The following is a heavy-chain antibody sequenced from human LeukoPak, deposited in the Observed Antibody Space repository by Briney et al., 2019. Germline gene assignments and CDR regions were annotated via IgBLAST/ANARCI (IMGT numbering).Heavy chain of an antibody. V-gene: IGHV4-39*01. J-gene: IGHJ5*02. CDR3: ARRNYDFWSGFPNWFDP. D-gene: IGHD3-3*01. CDR1: GGSISSSSYY. Sequence: VKPSETLSLTCTVSGGSISSSSYYWGWIRQPPGKGLEWIGSIYYSGSTYYNPSLKSRVTISADTSKNQFSMKLSSVTAADTAVYYCARRNYDFWSGFPNWFDPWGQGTLVTVSS. CDR2: IYYSGST.